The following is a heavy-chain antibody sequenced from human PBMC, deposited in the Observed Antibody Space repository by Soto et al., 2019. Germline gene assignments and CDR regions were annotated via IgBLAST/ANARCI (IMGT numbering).Heavy chain of an antibody. CDR3: ARHTPYQPFDI. V-gene: IGHV4-39*01. Sequence: SETLSLTCTLSGASISSSYYHWGWIRQPPGKGLEWIGNMYNSGTSIYNPSLESRITISMDTSRNQFSLKLTSVTAADTAVYYCARHTPYQPFDIWGQGTMVTISS. D-gene: IGHD2-2*01. J-gene: IGHJ3*02. CDR1: GASISSSYYH. CDR2: MYNSGTS.